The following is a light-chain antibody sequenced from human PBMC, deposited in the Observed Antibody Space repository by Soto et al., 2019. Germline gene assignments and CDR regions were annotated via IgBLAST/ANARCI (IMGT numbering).Light chain of an antibody. V-gene: IGLV2-14*01. CDR2: MVS. J-gene: IGLJ1*01. Sequence: QSALTQPASVSGSPVQSITISCTGTSSDVGNYNYVSWYQQYPGRAPKLLIYMVSNRPSGVSNRFSGSKSGNTASLTISGLQAEDEADYFCTSPTPGSLYVFGTGTKLTVL. CDR3: TSPTPGSLYV. CDR1: SSDVGNYNY.